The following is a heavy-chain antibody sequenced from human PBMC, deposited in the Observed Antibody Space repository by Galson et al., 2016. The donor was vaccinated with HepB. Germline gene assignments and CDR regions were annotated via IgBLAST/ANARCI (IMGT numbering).Heavy chain of an antibody. J-gene: IGHJ6*02. CDR2: IYWDDDK. CDR3: AHSRRIAMVRGATGYYFMDV. V-gene: IGHV2-5*02. Sequence: PALVKPTQTLTLTCTFSGFSLNTYSVGVGWMRQPPGKAPEWLALIYWDDDKGYSPSLESRLSITKDTSKNQVVLTVANMDPVDTATYYCAHSRRIAMVRGATGYYFMDVWGQGTAVTVSS. D-gene: IGHD3-10*01. CDR1: GFSLNTYSVG.